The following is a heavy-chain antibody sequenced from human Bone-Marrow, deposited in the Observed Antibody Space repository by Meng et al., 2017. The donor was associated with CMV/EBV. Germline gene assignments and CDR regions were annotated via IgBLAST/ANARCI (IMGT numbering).Heavy chain of an antibody. D-gene: IGHD3-10*01. Sequence: GESLKISCAASGFTFSSYSMNWVRQAPGKGLEWVAVISYDGSNKYYADSVKGRFTISRDNSKKTLYLQMNSLRAEDTAVYYCARVSVDYYYYGMDVWGQGTTVTVSS. CDR2: ISYDGSNK. CDR1: GFTFSSYS. V-gene: IGHV3-30*03. CDR3: ARVSVDYYYYGMDV. J-gene: IGHJ6*02.